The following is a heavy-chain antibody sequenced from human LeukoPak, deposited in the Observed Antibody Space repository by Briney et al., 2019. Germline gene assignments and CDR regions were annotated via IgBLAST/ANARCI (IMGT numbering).Heavy chain of an antibody. V-gene: IGHV1-2*06. CDR2: INPNSGGT. J-gene: IGHJ4*02. Sequence: ASVKVSCKASGYTFTGYYMHWVRQAPGQGLEWMGRINPNSGGTNYAQKFQGRVTMTRDTSIGTAYMELSRLRSDDTAVYYCARESHVTREDYWGQGTLVTVSS. D-gene: IGHD3-10*01. CDR1: GYTFTGYY. CDR3: ARESHVTREDY.